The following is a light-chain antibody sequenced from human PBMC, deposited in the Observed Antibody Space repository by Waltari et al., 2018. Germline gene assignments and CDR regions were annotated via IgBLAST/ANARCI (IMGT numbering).Light chain of an antibody. J-gene: IGLJ2*01. CDR2: EYS. Sequence: NFMLTQPHSVSESPWVTVTISCTRSSGRIAGNFVQWYQQRPGSAPSVVIYEYSQRPSGVPDRFSGSIDSSSNSASLTISGLKTEDEADYYCQSYDSTNHVVFGGGTKLTVL. CDR3: QSYDSTNHVV. CDR1: SGRIAGNF. V-gene: IGLV6-57*04.